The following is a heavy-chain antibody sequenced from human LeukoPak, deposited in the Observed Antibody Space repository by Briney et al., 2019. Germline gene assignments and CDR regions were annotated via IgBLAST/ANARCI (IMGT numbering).Heavy chain of an antibody. J-gene: IGHJ4*02. Sequence: VKPSQTLSLTCTVSGGSISSGNYYWTWIRQPAGKGLEWIGRIYTSGSTNYNPSLKSRVSISVDTSKNQFSLKLSSVTAADTAVYYCARGMAVDYWGQGTLVTVSS. CDR1: GGSISSGNYY. V-gene: IGHV4-61*02. CDR2: IYTSGST. D-gene: IGHD5-24*01. CDR3: ARGMAVDY.